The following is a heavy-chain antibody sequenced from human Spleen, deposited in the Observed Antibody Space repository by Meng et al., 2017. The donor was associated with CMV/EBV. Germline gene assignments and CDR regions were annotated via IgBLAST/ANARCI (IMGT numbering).Heavy chain of an antibody. Sequence: CKAAGGTFSSYAVSRVRQAPGQGLEWMGSIISMFGTADYAQKFQGRVTITTDESTSTAYMELSSLRSEDTAVYYCAIRIGAPRGFDFWGQGTLVTVSS. CDR1: GGTFSSYA. V-gene: IGHV1-69*05. D-gene: IGHD1-26*01. CDR3: AIRIGAPRGFDF. J-gene: IGHJ4*02. CDR2: IISMFGTA.